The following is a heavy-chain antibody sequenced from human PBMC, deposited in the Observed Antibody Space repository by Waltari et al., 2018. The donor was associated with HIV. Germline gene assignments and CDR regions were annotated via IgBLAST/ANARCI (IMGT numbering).Heavy chain of an antibody. V-gene: IGHV2-5*01. J-gene: IGHJ4*02. Sequence: QITFKESGPALLKPTETLTLTCSFSGFSLNTIGVGVGWILQPPGKALEWLAIIYWHDEKRYSPSLDRRLSITKDTDKNQVVVRMTDMDPVDTATYFCAHSLGTGAVYFDYWGQGTLVAVSS. CDR3: AHSLGTGAVYFDY. D-gene: IGHD2-8*01. CDR1: GFSLNTIGVG. CDR2: IYWHDEK.